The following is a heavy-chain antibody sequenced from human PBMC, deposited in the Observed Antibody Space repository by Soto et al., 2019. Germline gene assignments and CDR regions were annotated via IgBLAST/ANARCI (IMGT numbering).Heavy chain of an antibody. V-gene: IGHV2-70*12. CDR2: IDWDDDK. CDR1: GFSLSTSGMC. J-gene: IGHJ4*02. D-gene: IGHD2-2*01. CDR3: SHRSSTSGVFDY. Sequence: SGPTLVNPTQTLTLTCTFSGFSLSTSGMCVSWIRQPPGKALEWLARIDWDDDKYYSTSLKTRLTISKDTSKNQVVLTMTNMDPVDTATYYCSHRSSTSGVFDYWGQGTLVTVSS.